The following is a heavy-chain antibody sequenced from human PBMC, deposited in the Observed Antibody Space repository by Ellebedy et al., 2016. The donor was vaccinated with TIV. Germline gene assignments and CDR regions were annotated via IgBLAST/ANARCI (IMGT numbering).Heavy chain of an antibody. V-gene: IGHV4-4*02. CDR1: GVSVSSSNW. D-gene: IGHD3-10*01. J-gene: IGHJ4*02. CDR3: ARNVWFGESSDPFYFDY. CDR2: VFHSGSS. Sequence: SETLSLTXDVSGVSVSSSNWWRWVRQSPGKGLEWIGEVFHSGSSTYNPSLKSRVTISIDESRNKISLSLRSAAAADTAVYYCARNVWFGESSDPFYFDYWGQGILVSVSS.